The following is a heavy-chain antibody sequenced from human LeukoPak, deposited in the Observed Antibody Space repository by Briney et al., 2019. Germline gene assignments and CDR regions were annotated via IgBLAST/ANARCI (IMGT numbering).Heavy chain of an antibody. CDR3: ARGLRVRFLDPPYYYYYMDV. V-gene: IGHV1-8*03. D-gene: IGHD3-3*01. CDR2: MNPNSGNT. J-gene: IGHJ6*03. Sequence: ASVKVSCKASGYTFTSYDINWVRQATGQGLEWMGWMNPNSGNTGYAQKFQGRVTITRNTSISTAYMELSSLRSEDTAVYYCARGLRVRFLDPPYYYYYMDVWGKGTTVTVSS. CDR1: GYTFTSYD.